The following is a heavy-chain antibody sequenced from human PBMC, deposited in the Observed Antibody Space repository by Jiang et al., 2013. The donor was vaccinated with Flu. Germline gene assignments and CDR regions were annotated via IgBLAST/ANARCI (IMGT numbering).Heavy chain of an antibody. CDR2: INHSGST. V-gene: IGHV4-34*01. CDR3: ARGLMITFGGVMN. D-gene: IGHD3-16*01. J-gene: IGHJ4*02. CDR1: GGSFSGYY. Sequence: GLLKPSETLSLTCAVYGGSFSGYYWSWIRQPPGKGLEWIGEINHSGSTNYNPSLKSRVTISVDTSKNQFSLKLSSVTAADTAVYYCARGLMITFGGVMNWGQGTLVTVSS.